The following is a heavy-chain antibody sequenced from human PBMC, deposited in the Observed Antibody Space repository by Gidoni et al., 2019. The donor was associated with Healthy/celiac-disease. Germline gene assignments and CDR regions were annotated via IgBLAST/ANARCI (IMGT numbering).Heavy chain of an antibody. V-gene: IGHV4-34*01. D-gene: IGHD3-3*01. CDR3: ARGPYDFWSGFRAPADY. J-gene: IGHJ4*02. Sequence: QVQLQQWGAGLLKPSETLSLTCAVYGGSCSGYYWRWIRQPPGKGLEWIGEINHSGSTTSNPSLTCRVTISVDTSNHHFSLKLSSVTAADTSVYYCARGPYDFWSGFRAPADYWGQGTLVTFSS. CDR2: INHSGST. CDR1: GGSCSGYY.